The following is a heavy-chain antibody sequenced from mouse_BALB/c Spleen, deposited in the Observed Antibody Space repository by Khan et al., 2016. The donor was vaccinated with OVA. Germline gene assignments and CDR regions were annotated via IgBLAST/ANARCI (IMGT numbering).Heavy chain of an antibody. CDR1: GYTFTDYA. CDR2: ISIYYDNT. D-gene: IGHD1-1*01. J-gene: IGHJ2*01. CDR3: AREGQWVQQGGGNSDY. V-gene: IGHV1S137*01. Sequence: VELVESGPELVRPGESVKISCKGSGYTFTDYAMHWVKQSHAKSLEWIGVISIYYDNTNYNQKFKDKATMTVDKSSNTAYMELARLTSEDSAIYDCAREGQWVQQGGGNSDYWGQGTTLTVSS.